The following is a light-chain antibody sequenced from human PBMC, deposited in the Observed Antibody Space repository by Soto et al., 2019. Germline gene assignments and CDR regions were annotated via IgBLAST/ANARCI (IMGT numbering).Light chain of an antibody. CDR2: DAS. CDR1: QSISNF. J-gene: IGKJ3*01. Sequence: EIVLTQSPATVSLSPGDRATLSCRASQSISNFLAWYQQKPGQAPRLLVYDASVRATGIPDRFSGSGSGTDFTLTISRLEPEDFAMYSCQQRSNWPPFTFGPGTKVDIK. V-gene: IGKV3-11*01. CDR3: QQRSNWPPFT.